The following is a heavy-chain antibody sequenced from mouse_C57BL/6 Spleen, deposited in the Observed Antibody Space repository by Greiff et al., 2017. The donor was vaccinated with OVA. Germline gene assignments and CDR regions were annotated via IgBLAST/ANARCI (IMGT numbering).Heavy chain of an antibody. Sequence: VQLQQPGAELVMPGASVKLSCKASGYTFTSYWMHWVKQRPGQGLEWIGEIDPSDSYTNYNQKFKGKSTLTVDKSSSTAYMQLSSLTSEDSAVYYCARRGPYYYGSSSFDYWGQGTTLTVSS. CDR3: ARRGPYYYGSSSFDY. CDR2: IDPSDSYT. V-gene: IGHV1-69*01. CDR1: GYTFTSYW. J-gene: IGHJ2*01. D-gene: IGHD1-1*01.